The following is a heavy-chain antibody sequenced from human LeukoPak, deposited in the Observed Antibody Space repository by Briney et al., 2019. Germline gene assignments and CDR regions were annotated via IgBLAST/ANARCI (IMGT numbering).Heavy chain of an antibody. Sequence: ASVKVSCKASGYAFTNYAISWVRQAPGQGLEWMGWISVYNGNTNYAQRLQGRVTMTADTSTTTAYMELRSLRSADTAVYYCARGYCSSATCRHFDYWGQGALVTVYS. V-gene: IGHV1-18*01. D-gene: IGHD2-2*01. CDR1: GYAFTNYA. CDR3: ARGYCSSATCRHFDY. J-gene: IGHJ4*02. CDR2: ISVYNGNT.